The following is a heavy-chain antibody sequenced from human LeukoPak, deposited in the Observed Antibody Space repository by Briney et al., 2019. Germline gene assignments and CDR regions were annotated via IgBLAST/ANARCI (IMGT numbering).Heavy chain of an antibody. V-gene: IGHV4-59*01. CDR3: ARDRGWELFDY. J-gene: IGHJ4*02. CDR2: IYYSGIT. D-gene: IGHD1-7*01. CDR1: GGSISVYY. Sequence: SETLSLTCTVSGGSISVYYWSWIRLPPGKGLEWIGFIYYSGITNYNPSLKTRVTMSLDTSKNQFSLKLSSVTAADTAVYYCARDRGWELFDYWGQGTLVTVSS.